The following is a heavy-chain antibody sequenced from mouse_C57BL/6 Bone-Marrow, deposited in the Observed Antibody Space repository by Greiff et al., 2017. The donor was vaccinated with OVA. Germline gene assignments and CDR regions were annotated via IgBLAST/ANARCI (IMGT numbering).Heavy chain of an antibody. V-gene: IGHV1-18*01. J-gene: IGHJ4*01. Sequence: EVKLVESGPELVKPGASVKIPCKASGYTFTDYNMDWVKQSHGKSLEWIGDINPNNGGTIYNQKFKGKATLTVDKSSSTAYMELRSLTSEDTAVYYCARGSSSSYYAMDYWGQGTSVTVSS. D-gene: IGHD1-1*01. CDR1: GYTFTDYN. CDR2: INPNNGGT. CDR3: ARGSSSSYYAMDY.